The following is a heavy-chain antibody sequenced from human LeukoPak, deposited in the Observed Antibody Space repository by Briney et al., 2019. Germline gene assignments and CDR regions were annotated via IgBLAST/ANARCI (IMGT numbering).Heavy chain of an antibody. CDR2: INQSGST. D-gene: IGHD1-20*01. Sequence: PSETLSLTCAVYGGSFSGYYWSWIRQPPGKGLEWIGDINQSGSTNYNPSLKSRVTISLDTSKSQVSLKLTSVTAADAAVYYCARDSYNWNVDAFDPWGQGTLVTVSS. CDR3: ARDSYNWNVDAFDP. CDR1: GGSFSGYY. J-gene: IGHJ5*02. V-gene: IGHV4-34*01.